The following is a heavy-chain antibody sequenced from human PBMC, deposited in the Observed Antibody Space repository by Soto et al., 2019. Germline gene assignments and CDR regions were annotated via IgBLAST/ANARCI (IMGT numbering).Heavy chain of an antibody. D-gene: IGHD2-15*01. CDR2: IYYSGST. CDR3: ARRGGYCSGGSCYNYYYMDV. V-gene: IGHV4-59*01. Sequence: SETLSLTCTVSGGSISSYYWSWIRQPPGKGLEWIGYIYYSGSTNYNLSLKSRVTISVDTSKNQFSLKLSSVTAADTAVYYCARRGGYCSGGSCYNYYYMDVWGKGTTVTVSS. J-gene: IGHJ6*03. CDR1: GGSISSYY.